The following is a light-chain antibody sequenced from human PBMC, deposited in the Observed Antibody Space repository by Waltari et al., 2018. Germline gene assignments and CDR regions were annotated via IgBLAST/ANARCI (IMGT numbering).Light chain of an antibody. CDR2: TAS. V-gene: IGKV1-9*01. Sequence: DIQLTQSPSFLSASVGDRVTITCRSSQGIGNYLAWYQQKAGKAPKLLIHTASTLQGGVPSRFSGSGSGTEFTLTISSLQPEDFATYYYQQRNSYPITFGQGTRLEIK. J-gene: IGKJ5*01. CDR3: QQRNSYPIT. CDR1: QGIGNY.